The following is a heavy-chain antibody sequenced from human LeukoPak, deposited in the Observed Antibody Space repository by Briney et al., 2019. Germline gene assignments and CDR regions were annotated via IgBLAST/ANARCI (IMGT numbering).Heavy chain of an antibody. CDR2: ITSSSSTI. CDR1: GFTFSTYS. D-gene: IGHD3-22*01. J-gene: IGHJ3*02. Sequence: GGSLRLSCAASGFTFSTYSMNWVRQAPGKGLEWVSYITSSSSTIYYADSVRGRFTISRDNAKNSLYLQMNSLRDEDTAAYYCARVDWMIGAFDIWGQGTMVTVSS. CDR3: ARVDWMIGAFDI. V-gene: IGHV3-48*02.